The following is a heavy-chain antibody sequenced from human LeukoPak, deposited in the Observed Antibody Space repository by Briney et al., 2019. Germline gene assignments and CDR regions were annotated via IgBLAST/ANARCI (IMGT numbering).Heavy chain of an antibody. V-gene: IGHV3-11*04. D-gene: IGHD1-26*01. CDR2: ISSGSNTI. CDR1: GFTFSDYY. Sequence: GGSLRLSCAASGFTFSDYYMSWIRQAPGKGLEWISYISSGSNTIFYADSVQGRFTISRDNSKNSLFLQMNSLRADDTAVYFCARDRSSYSDSGGQGTLVTVSA. J-gene: IGHJ4*02. CDR3: ARDRSSYSDS.